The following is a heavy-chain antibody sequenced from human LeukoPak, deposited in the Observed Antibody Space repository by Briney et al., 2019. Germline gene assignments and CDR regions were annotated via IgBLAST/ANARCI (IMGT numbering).Heavy chain of an antibody. CDR2: ISAYNGNT. CDR1: GYTFTSYG. D-gene: IGHD3-3*01. V-gene: IGHV1-18*01. J-gene: IGHJ5*02. CDR3: ARDQRGLRFLEWLGVDWFDP. Sequence: ASVKVSCKASGYTFTSYGISWVRQAPGQGLEWMGWISAYNGNTNYAKKLQGRVTMTTDTSTSTAYMELRSLRSDDTAVYYCARDQRGLRFLEWLGVDWFDPWGQGTLVTVSS.